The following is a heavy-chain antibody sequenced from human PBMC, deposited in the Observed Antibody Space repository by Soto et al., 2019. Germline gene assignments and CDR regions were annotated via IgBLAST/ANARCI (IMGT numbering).Heavy chain of an antibody. CDR2: IYTSGST. Sequence: SETLSRTCTVSGVSISSYYWRCLRQPAGKGLKWIGRIYTSGSTNYNPSLKSRVTMSGDTSKHQVYLKMSSVTAAETAVYFCPRDLLVAGTSSPHYNWFDPWGQGTLVRGSS. CDR1: GVSISSYY. J-gene: IGHJ5*02. V-gene: IGHV4-4*07. CDR3: PRDLLVAGTSSPHYNWFDP. D-gene: IGHD6-19*01.